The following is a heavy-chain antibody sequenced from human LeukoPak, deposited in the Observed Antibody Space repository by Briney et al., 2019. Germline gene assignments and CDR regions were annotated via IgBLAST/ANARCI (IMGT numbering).Heavy chain of an antibody. J-gene: IGHJ4*02. V-gene: IGHV4-39*01. Sequence: PSETLSLTCTVSGGSISSSSYSWGWIRQPPGKGLEWIGSLYYSGTTYYNPSLKSRVTISVDTSKIQFSLKLSSGAATDTAVYFCARLRFDFWSGYTHPYFDYWGQGTLVTVSS. CDR3: ARLRFDFWSGYTHPYFDY. CDR1: GGSISSSSYS. CDR2: LYYSGTT. D-gene: IGHD3-3*01.